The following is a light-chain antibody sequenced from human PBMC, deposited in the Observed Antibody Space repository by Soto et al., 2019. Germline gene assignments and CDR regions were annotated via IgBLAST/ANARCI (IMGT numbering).Light chain of an antibody. CDR3: QQRSNLPPGIT. V-gene: IGKV3-11*01. CDR1: RSINNY. J-gene: IGKJ2*01. Sequence: EIVLTQSPATLSLSPGERATLSCRASRSINNYLAWYQQRPGQAPRLLFYDASNRATGIPARFNGSGSGTDFTLTITALESDDFAVYYCQQRSNLPPGITFGQGTKLEIK. CDR2: DAS.